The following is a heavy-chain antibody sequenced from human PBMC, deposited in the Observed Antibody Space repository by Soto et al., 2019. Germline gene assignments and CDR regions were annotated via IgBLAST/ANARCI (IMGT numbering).Heavy chain of an antibody. Sequence: EVQLVESGGNLVQPGGSLRLSCAASGFTFSDHYMDWVRQAPGKGLEWVGRSRNKANSYTTEYAASVKGRFSVSRDDSKNSLYLQMNSLKTEDTAVYYCVRGSTVTPYYFAYWGQGTLVNVSS. CDR3: VRGSTVTPYYFAY. CDR2: SRNKANSYTT. V-gene: IGHV3-72*01. D-gene: IGHD4-17*01. CDR1: GFTFSDHY. J-gene: IGHJ4*02.